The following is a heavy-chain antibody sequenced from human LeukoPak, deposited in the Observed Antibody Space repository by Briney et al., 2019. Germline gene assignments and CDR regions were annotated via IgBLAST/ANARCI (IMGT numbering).Heavy chain of an antibody. CDR2: ISYDGSNK. CDR3: ARDELVGATCFDY. D-gene: IGHD1-26*01. V-gene: IGHV3-30-3*01. CDR1: GFTFSSYA. Sequence: PGGSLRLSCAASGFTFSSYAMHWVRQAPGKGLEWVAVISYDGSNKYYADSVKGRFTISRDNSKNTLYLQMNSLRAEDTAVYYCARDELVGATCFDYWGQGTLVTVSS. J-gene: IGHJ4*02.